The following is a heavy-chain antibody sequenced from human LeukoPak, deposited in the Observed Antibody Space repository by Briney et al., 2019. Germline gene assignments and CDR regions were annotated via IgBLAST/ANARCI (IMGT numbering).Heavy chain of an antibody. CDR3: ARGKSGIAARPFDY. D-gene: IGHD6-6*01. J-gene: IGHJ4*02. Sequence: SVKVSCKASGGTFSSYAISWVRQAPGQGLEWMGRIIPILGIANYAQKFQGRVTMTRDTSISTAYMELSRLRSDDTAVYYCARGKSGIAARPFDYWGQGTLVTVSS. CDR1: GGTFSSYA. V-gene: IGHV1-69*04. CDR2: IIPILGIA.